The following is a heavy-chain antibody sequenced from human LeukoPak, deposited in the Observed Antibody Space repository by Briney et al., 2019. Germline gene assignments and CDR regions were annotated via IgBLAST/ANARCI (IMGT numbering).Heavy chain of an antibody. CDR2: TDAGGGVT. D-gene: IGHD1-1*01. CDR3: VGMYNGAY. J-gene: IGHJ4*02. CDR1: GFTFSSFG. Sequence: GGSLRLSCTASGFTFSSFGMNWVRQAPGKGLEWVSSTDAGGGVTFYADSVQGRLTISRDNSKNTLYLQMNSLRAEDTAVYYCVGMYNGAYWGQGSLVTVSS. V-gene: IGHV3-23*01.